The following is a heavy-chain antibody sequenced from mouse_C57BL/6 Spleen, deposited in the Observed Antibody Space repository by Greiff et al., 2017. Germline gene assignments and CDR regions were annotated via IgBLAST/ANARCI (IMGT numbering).Heavy chain of an antibody. D-gene: IGHD2-3*01. Sequence: DVHLVESGGGLVKPGGSLKLSCAASGFTFSDYGMHWVRQAPEKGLEWVAYISSGSSTIYYADTVKGRFTISRDNAKNTLFLQMTSLRSEDTAMYYCARDGYYVAYWGQGTLVTVSA. J-gene: IGHJ3*01. CDR2: ISSGSSTI. CDR3: ARDGYYVAY. CDR1: GFTFSDYG. V-gene: IGHV5-17*01.